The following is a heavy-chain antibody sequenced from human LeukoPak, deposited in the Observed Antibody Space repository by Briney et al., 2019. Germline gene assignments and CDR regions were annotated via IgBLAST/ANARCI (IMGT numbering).Heavy chain of an antibody. V-gene: IGHV4-59*13. CDR3: ARSRSTTVSAPTYYYYFYYMDV. CDR2: IYYSGST. Sequence: SETLSLTCTASGASISSYYWSWIRQPPGKGLEGIGIIYYSGSTNYKPSLKSRVTISVDTSKNQLSLKLSSVTAADTAVYYCARSRSTTVSAPTYYYYFYYMDVWGKGTTVTVSS. J-gene: IGHJ6*03. D-gene: IGHD4-17*01. CDR1: GASISSYY.